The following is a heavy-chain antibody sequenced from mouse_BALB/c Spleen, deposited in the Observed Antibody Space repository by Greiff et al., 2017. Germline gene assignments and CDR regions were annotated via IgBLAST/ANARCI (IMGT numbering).Heavy chain of an antibody. CDR2: INPSTGYT. V-gene: IGHV1-7*01. Sequence: VQLQQSGAELAKPGASVKMSCKASGYTFTSYWMHWVKQRPGQGLEWIGYINPSTGYTEYNQKFKDKATLTADKSSSTAYMQLSSLTSEDSAVYYCARDSSGPAWFAYWGQGTLVTVSA. CDR3: ARDSSGPAWFAY. D-gene: IGHD3-2*01. J-gene: IGHJ3*01. CDR1: GYTFTSYW.